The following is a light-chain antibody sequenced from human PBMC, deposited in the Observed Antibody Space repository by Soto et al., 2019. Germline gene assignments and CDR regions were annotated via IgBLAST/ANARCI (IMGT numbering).Light chain of an antibody. J-gene: IGKJ1*01. CDR2: GAS. V-gene: IGKV3-20*01. CDR3: QQYGGSRWT. Sequence: EIVLTQSPGTLSLSPGERATLSCRASQSVASIYLAWYQQKPGQAPRLLIYGASTRATGIPDRFSGSGSGTDFTRTISRLEPEDSAVYYCQQYGGSRWTFGQGTKVEI. CDR1: QSVASIY.